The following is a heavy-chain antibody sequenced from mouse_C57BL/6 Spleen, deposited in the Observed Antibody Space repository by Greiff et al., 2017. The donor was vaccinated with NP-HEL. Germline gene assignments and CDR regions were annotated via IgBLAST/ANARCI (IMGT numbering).Heavy chain of an antibody. D-gene: IGHD2-4*01. CDR1: GYTFTSYW. CDR3: ARCYYDYDVGYFDY. Sequence: QVQLKQPGAELVKPGASVKLSCKASGYTFTSYWMHWVKQRPGRGLEWIGRIDPNSGSTKYNEKFKSKATLTVDKSSSTAYMQLSSLTSEDSAVYYCARCYYDYDVGYFDYWGQGTTLTVSS. CDR2: IDPNSGST. V-gene: IGHV1-72*01. J-gene: IGHJ2*01.